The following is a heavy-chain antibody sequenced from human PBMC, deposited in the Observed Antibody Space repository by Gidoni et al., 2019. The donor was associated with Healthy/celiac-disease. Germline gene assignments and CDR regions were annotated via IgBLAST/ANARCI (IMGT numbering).Heavy chain of an antibody. V-gene: IGHV3-15*01. D-gene: IGHD1-26*01. CDR1: GFTFSNAW. CDR2: IKSKTDGGTT. Sequence: EVQLVESGGGLVKPGGSLRLSCAASGFTFSNAWMSWVRQAPGKGLEWVGRIKSKTDGGTTDYAAPVKGRFTISRDDSKNTLYLQMNSLKTEDTAVYYCTTDIVVGDWFDPWGQGTLVTVSS. CDR3: TTDIVVGDWFDP. J-gene: IGHJ5*02.